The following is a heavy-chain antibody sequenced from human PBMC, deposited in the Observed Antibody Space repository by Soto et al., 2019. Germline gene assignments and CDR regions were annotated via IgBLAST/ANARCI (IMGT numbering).Heavy chain of an antibody. CDR1: GGSISSSSYY. D-gene: IGHD6-13*01. CDR2: IYYSGST. Sequence: ETLSLTCTVSGGSISSSSYYWGWIRQPPGKGLECIGNIYYSGSTYYNPSLKSRVTISVDTSKNQFSLKLSSVTAADTAVYYCARQSSSPTPFDYWGQGTLVTVSS. J-gene: IGHJ4*02. CDR3: ARQSSSPTPFDY. V-gene: IGHV4-39*01.